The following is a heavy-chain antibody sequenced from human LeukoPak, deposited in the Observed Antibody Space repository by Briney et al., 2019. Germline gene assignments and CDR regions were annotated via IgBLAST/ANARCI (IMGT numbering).Heavy chain of an antibody. J-gene: IGHJ4*02. D-gene: IGHD2-2*01. CDR2: ISSSSSTM. CDR3: AREYCSSTSCYTDY. CDR1: GFTFSSYS. V-gene: IGHV3-48*04. Sequence: PGGSLRLSCAASGFTFSSYSMNWVRQAPGKGLEWVSYISSSSSTMYYADSVKGRFTISRDNAKNSLFLQMNNLRAEDTAVYYCAREYCSSTSCYTDYWGQGTLVTVSS.